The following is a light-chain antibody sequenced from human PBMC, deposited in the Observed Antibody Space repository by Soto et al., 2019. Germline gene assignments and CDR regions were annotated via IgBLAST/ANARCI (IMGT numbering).Light chain of an antibody. CDR1: QRVSSSY. Sequence: EIVLTQSPGTLSLSPGERATLSCRASQRVSSSYLAWYQQKPGQAPRLLIYGASTRATGIPDRFSGSGFGTDFTLTISRLEPEDFAVYFCQRYGSSPPFTFGQGTKVDIK. J-gene: IGKJ2*01. CDR3: QRYGSSPPFT. CDR2: GAS. V-gene: IGKV3-20*01.